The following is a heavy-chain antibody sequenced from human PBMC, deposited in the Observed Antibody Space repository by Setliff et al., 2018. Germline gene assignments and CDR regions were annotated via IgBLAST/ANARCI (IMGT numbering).Heavy chain of an antibody. V-gene: IGHV3-74*01. CDR3: VRRHYSEGVLDY. CDR1: GFTFSAYW. CDR2: ISGDGYTT. Sequence: HPGGSLRLSCSASGFTFSAYWMHWVRQVPGQGLMCVARISGDGYTTHYADFVKGRFTISRDNAKDTMYLEMNSLRGEDTAVYYCVRRHYSEGVLDYWGQGALVTVSS. J-gene: IGHJ4*02. D-gene: IGHD2-21*01.